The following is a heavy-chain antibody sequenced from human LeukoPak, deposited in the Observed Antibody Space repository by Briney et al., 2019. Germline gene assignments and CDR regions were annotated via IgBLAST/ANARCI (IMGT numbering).Heavy chain of an antibody. CDR1: GGTFSSYA. D-gene: IGHD4-17*01. CDR2: IIPIFGTA. V-gene: IGHV1-69*05. Sequence: SVKVSCKASGGTFSSYAISWVRQAPGQGLEWMGGIIPIFGTANYAQKFQGRVKITTDESTSTAYMELSSLRSEDTAVYYCARSANYGDYESWFDPWGQGTLVTVSS. CDR3: ARSANYGDYESWFDP. J-gene: IGHJ5*02.